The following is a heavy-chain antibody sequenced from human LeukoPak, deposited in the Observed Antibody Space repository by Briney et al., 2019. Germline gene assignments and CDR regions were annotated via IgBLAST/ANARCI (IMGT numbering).Heavy chain of an antibody. V-gene: IGHV1-46*01. CDR3: ARGGIAAAGIPLNWFDP. D-gene: IGHD6-13*01. CDR2: INPSGGST. J-gene: IGHJ5*02. Sequence: ASVKVSCKASGYTFTSYYIHCVRQAPGQGLEWMGIINPSGGSTSYAQKFQGRVTMTRDTSTSTDYMELSSLRSEDTAVYYCARGGIAAAGIPLNWFDPWGQGTLVTVSS. CDR1: GYTFTSYY.